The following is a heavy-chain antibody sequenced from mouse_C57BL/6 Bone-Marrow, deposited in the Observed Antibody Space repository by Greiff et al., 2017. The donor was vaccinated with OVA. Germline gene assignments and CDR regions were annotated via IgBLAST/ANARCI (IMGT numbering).Heavy chain of an antibody. J-gene: IGHJ2*01. CDR3: ARSNYGGFAY. CDR2: IHPNSGST. CDR1: GYTFTSYW. Sequence: QVQLQQPGAELVKPGASVKLSCKASGYTFTSYWMHWVKQRPGQGLEWIGMIHPNSGSTNYNEKFKSKATLTVDKSSSTVYMQLSSLTSEDSAVYYCARSNYGGFAYWGQGTTLTVSS. D-gene: IGHD1-1*01. V-gene: IGHV1-64*01.